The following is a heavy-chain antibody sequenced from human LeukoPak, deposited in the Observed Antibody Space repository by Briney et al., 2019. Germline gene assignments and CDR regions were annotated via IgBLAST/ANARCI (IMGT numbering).Heavy chain of an antibody. CDR2: IHMSGST. V-gene: IGHV4-4*07. CDR3: ARDDSSRDDSGGYHY. Sequence: PSETLSLTCAVCGDSLNSYHWSWIRQPAGKGREWIGRIHMSGSTNYNPSLRSRVTISMANSKNQFSLKLKSVTAADTVVYYCARDDSSRDDSGGYHYWGQGTLVTISS. J-gene: IGHJ4*02. D-gene: IGHD3-22*01. CDR1: GDSLNSYH.